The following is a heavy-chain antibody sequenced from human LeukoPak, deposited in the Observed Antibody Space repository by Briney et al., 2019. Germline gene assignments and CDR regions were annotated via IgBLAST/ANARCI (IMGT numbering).Heavy chain of an antibody. J-gene: IGHJ4*02. CDR3: ARDGRGYSYGRGVDY. Sequence: PGGSLRLSCAASGFIFSNYGMNWVRQAPGKGLESVSSISSGSSSTYYADSVQGRFTISRDNAKNSLYLQMNSLRAEDTAVYYCARDGRGYSYGRGVDYWGQGTLVTVSS. V-gene: IGHV3-21*01. CDR1: GFIFSNYG. CDR2: ISSGSSST. D-gene: IGHD5-18*01.